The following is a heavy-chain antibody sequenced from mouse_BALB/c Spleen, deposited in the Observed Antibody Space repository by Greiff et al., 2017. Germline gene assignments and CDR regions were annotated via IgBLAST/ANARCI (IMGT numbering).Heavy chain of an antibody. CDR2: IYPGDGDT. J-gene: IGHJ4*01. V-gene: IGHV1-82*01. CDR1: GYAFSSSW. CDR3: ARFQRYAMDY. Sequence: VQLQQSGPELVKPGASVKISCKASGYAFSSSWMNWVKQRPGQGLEWIGRIYPGDGDTNYNGKFKGKATLTADKSSSTAYMQLSSLTSVDSAVYFCARFQRYAMDYWGQGTSVTVSS.